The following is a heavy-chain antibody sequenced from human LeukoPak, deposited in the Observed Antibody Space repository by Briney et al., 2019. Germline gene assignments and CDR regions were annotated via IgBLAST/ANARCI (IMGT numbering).Heavy chain of an antibody. Sequence: SETLSLTCTVSGGSISSSSYYWGWIRQPPGKGLGWIGSIYYSGSTYYNPSLKSRVTISVDTSKNQFSLKLSSVTAADTAVYYCARHVTAAGSGWFDPWGQGTLVTVSS. D-gene: IGHD6-13*01. V-gene: IGHV4-39*01. J-gene: IGHJ5*02. CDR1: GGSISSSSYY. CDR3: ARHVTAAGSGWFDP. CDR2: IYYSGST.